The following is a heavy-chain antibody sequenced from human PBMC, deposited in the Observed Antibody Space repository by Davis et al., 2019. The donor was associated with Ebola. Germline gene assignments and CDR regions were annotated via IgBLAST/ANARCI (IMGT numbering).Heavy chain of an antibody. D-gene: IGHD6-13*01. V-gene: IGHV1-46*01. CDR1: GYTFTSYY. CDR3: ARDGSSWYDLDGEGSNEH. J-gene: IGHJ4*02. CDR2: INPSGGST. Sequence: ASVKVSCKASGYTFTSYYMHWVRQAPGQGLEWMGIINPSGGSTSYAQKFQGRVTMTRDTSTSTVYMELSSLRSEDTAVYYCARDGSSWYDLDGEGSNEHWGQGTLVTVSS.